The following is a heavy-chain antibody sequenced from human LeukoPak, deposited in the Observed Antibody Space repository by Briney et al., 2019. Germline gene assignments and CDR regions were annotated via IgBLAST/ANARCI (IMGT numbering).Heavy chain of an antibody. V-gene: IGHV3-21*01. Sequence: GGSLRLSCAASGFTFSSYSMNWVRQAPGKGLEWVSSISSSSNYIYYAHSVKGRFTISRDNAKNSLYLQMNSLRAEDTAVYYCARGVVPAATVRNWFDPWGQGTLVTVSS. D-gene: IGHD2-2*01. CDR3: ARGVVPAATVRNWFDP. CDR2: ISSSSNYI. J-gene: IGHJ5*02. CDR1: GFTFSSYS.